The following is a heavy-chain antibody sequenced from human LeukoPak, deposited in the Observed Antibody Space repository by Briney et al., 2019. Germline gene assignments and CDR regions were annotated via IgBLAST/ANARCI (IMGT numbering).Heavy chain of an antibody. CDR3: AKDLRPLVVLEAFAI. J-gene: IGHJ3*02. Sequence: GGSLRLSCAASGFTFSNYVMSWVGQAPGRGLEWVSGISGGGDKTCYADSVKGRFTISRDNSKNTLYLQMNSLRAEDTASYYCAKDLRPLVVLEAFAIWGQGTMVTVS. CDR1: GFTFSNYV. CDR2: ISGGGDKT. D-gene: IGHD2-15*01. V-gene: IGHV3-23*01.